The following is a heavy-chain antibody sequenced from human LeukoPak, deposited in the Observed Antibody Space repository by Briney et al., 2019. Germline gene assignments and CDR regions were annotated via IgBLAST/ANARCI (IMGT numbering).Heavy chain of an antibody. CDR2: VSGKPYGATT. V-gene: IGHV3-49*04. CDR3: TRAQTEVGAKYYFGY. D-gene: IGHD1-26*01. J-gene: IGHJ4*02. Sequence: PGGSLRLSCTASAFTFGDYAMNWVRQAPGKGLEWVGFVSGKPYGATTEYAASVKGRFTISRDDSKSIAYLQMNSLKTEDTAVYYCTRAQTEVGAKYYFGYWGQGTLVTVSS. CDR1: AFTFGDYA.